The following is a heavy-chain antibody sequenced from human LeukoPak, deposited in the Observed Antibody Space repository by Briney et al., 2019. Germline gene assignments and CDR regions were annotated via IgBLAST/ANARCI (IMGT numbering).Heavy chain of an antibody. Sequence: GGSLRLSCAASEFTFSSYAMSWVRQAPGKGLEWVSAISGSAGGTYYADSVKGRFTISRDNSKNTLYLLMHSLRAEDTAVYYCAKGAGYSGHDLSSYFDDWGQGILVIVSS. CDR1: EFTFSSYA. CDR2: ISGSAGGT. CDR3: AKGAGYSGHDLSSYFDD. V-gene: IGHV3-23*01. D-gene: IGHD5-12*01. J-gene: IGHJ4*02.